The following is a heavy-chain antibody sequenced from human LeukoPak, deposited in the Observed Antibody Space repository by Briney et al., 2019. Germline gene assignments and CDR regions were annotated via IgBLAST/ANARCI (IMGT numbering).Heavy chain of an antibody. Sequence: PGGSLRLSCAASGFTFSSYGMHWIRQAPGKGLEWVAFIRFDGSNKYYADSVKGRLTISRDNSKNTLYLQMNSLRAEDTAVFYCTKDRGQYYDGSGYSDYWGQGTLVSVSS. J-gene: IGHJ4*02. D-gene: IGHD3-22*01. CDR2: IRFDGSNK. CDR1: GFTFSSYG. CDR3: TKDRGQYYDGSGYSDY. V-gene: IGHV3-30*02.